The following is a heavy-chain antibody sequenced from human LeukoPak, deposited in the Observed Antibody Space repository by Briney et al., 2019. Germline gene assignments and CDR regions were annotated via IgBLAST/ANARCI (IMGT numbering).Heavy chain of an antibody. V-gene: IGHV4-4*07. CDR3: ARGRYVTTRGGAAAGFLDY. Sequence: SETLSPTCTVSGGSISSYYWSWIRQPAGKGLEWIGRIYTSGSTNYNPSLKSRVTMSVDTSKNQFSLKLSSVTAADTAVYYCARGRYVTTRGGAAAGFLDYWGQGTLVTVST. D-gene: IGHD6-13*01. J-gene: IGHJ4*02. CDR2: IYTSGST. CDR1: GGSISSYY.